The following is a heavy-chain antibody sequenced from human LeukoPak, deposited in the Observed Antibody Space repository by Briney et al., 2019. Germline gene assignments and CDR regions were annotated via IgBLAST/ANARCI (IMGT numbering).Heavy chain of an antibody. CDR3: ASEMYSSSWYAYYFDY. Sequence: SETLSLTCAVYGGSFSGYYWSWIRQPPGKGLEWIGEINHSGSTNYNPSLKSRVTISVDASKNQFSLKLSSVTAADTAVYYCASEMYSSSWYAYYFDYWGQGTLVTVSS. CDR2: INHSGST. V-gene: IGHV4-34*01. CDR1: GGSFSGYY. D-gene: IGHD6-13*01. J-gene: IGHJ4*02.